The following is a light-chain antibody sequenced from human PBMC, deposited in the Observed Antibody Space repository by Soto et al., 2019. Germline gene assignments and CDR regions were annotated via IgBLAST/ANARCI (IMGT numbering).Light chain of an antibody. CDR1: SSDVGGYNY. V-gene: IGLV2-14*01. CDR3: SSYTNTCTLYG. J-gene: IGLJ1*01. CDR2: EVS. Sequence: QSALTQPASVSGSPGQSITISCTGTSSDVGGYNYVSWYQQHPGKPPKLMISEVSNRPSGVSNRFSGSKSGNTASLTISGLQAEDEADYYFSSYTNTCTLYGFGTGTKLTGL.